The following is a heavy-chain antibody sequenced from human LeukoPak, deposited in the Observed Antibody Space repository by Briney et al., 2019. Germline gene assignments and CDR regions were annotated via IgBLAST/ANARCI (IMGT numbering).Heavy chain of an antibody. CDR1: GGHVSSYY. CDR2: IKSSGSY. V-gene: IGHV4-59*02. D-gene: IGHD5-12*01. Sequence: SETLSLTCTVAGGHVSSYYGSWIRQPPSKGLEWNGYIKSSGSYNYSPSLKSRGTISMDTSKNQFSLRLNSVTAADTAVYYCARDGTVATNWFDPWGQGTLVTVSS. CDR3: ARDGTVATNWFDP. J-gene: IGHJ5*02.